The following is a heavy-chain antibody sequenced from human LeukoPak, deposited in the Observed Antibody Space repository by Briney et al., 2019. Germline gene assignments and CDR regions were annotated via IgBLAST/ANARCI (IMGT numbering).Heavy chain of an antibody. CDR1: GFTFSSYS. J-gene: IGHJ5*02. D-gene: IGHD6-13*01. Sequence: GGSLRLSCAASGFTFSSYSMNWVRQAPGKGLEWVSSISSSSSYIYYADSVKGRFTISRDNSKNTLYLQMNGLRAEDTAVYYCAKDLRAYSSSWNNWFDPWGQGTLVTVSS. CDR2: ISSSSSYI. V-gene: IGHV3-21*01. CDR3: AKDLRAYSSSWNNWFDP.